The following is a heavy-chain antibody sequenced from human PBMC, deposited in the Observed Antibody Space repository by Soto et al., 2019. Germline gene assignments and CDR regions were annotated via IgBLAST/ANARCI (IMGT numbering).Heavy chain of an antibody. Sequence: SETLSLTCTVSGGSISSYYWSWLRQPPGKGLEWIGYIYYSGSTNYNPSLKSRVTISVDTSKNQFSLKLSSVTAADTAVYYCASSSTVAFFAWGFDPWGQGTLVTVSS. CDR3: ASSSTVAFFAWGFDP. CDR2: IYYSGST. D-gene: IGHD4-17*01. J-gene: IGHJ5*02. V-gene: IGHV4-59*01. CDR1: GGSISSYY.